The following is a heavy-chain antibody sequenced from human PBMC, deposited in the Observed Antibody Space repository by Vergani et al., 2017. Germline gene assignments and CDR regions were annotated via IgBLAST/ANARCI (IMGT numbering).Heavy chain of an antibody. CDR1: GFTFSNAW. CDR2: IKSKTDGGIT. CDR3: TTEEVVVVAAGFDY. V-gene: IGHV3-15*01. J-gene: IGHJ4*02. D-gene: IGHD2-15*01. Sequence: EVQLVESGGGLVKPGGSLRLSCAASGFTFSNAWMSWVRQAPGKGLEWVGRIKSKTDGGITDYAAPVKGRFTISRDDSKNTLYLQMISLKTEDTAVYYCTTEEVVVVAAGFDYWGQGTLVTVSS.